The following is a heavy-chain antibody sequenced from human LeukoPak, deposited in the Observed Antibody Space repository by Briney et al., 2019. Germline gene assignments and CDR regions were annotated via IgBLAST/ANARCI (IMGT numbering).Heavy chain of an antibody. CDR1: GYTFITYY. Sequence: ASVKVSCKASGYTFITYYMHWVRPATGQGLEWMGIINPSGGSTSYAQKFQGRATMTGDTSTITVYMELSSLRSEDTAVYYCARSRLLLDYWGQGTLVTVSS. CDR2: INPSGGST. J-gene: IGHJ4*02. D-gene: IGHD3-10*01. V-gene: IGHV1-46*01. CDR3: ARSRLLLDY.